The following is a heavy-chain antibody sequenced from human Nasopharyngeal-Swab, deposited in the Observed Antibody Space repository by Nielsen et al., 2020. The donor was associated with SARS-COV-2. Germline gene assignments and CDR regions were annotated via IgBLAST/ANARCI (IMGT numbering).Heavy chain of an antibody. V-gene: IGHV3-30-3*01. J-gene: IGHJ4*02. D-gene: IGHD3-22*01. Sequence: GGSLRLSCAASGFTLSSYAMHWVRQAPGKGLEWVAVISYDGSKKYYADSVKGRFTISRDNSKNTLYLQMDSLRAEDTAVYYCASTPLDSSGYYYAFHYWGRGTLVTVSS. CDR1: GFTLSSYA. CDR2: ISYDGSKK. CDR3: ASTPLDSSGYYYAFHY.